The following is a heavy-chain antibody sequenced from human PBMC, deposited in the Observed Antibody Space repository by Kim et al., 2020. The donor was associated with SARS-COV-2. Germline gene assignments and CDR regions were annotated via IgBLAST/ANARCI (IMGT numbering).Heavy chain of an antibody. D-gene: IGHD1-26*01. Sequence: TYNPSLKSRGTISVDTYKNQFSLKLSAVTAADTAVYYCARGGAATVAFDIWGQGTMVTVSS. CDR3: ARGGAATVAFDI. J-gene: IGHJ3*02. V-gene: IGHV4-59*09.